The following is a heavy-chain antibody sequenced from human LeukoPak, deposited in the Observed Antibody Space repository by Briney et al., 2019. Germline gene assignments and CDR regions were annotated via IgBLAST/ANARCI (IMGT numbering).Heavy chain of an antibody. D-gene: IGHD1-26*01. J-gene: IGHJ3*02. V-gene: IGHV3-9*01. CDR3: AKDSQYSGSYHDAFDI. CDR1: GFTFDDYA. CDR2: ISWNSGST. Sequence: SGGSLRLSCAASGFTFDDYAMHWVRQAPGKGLEWVSGISWNSGSTGYADSVKGRFTISRDNAKNSLYLQMSSLRAEDTALYYCAKDSQYSGSYHDAFDIWGQGTMVTVSS.